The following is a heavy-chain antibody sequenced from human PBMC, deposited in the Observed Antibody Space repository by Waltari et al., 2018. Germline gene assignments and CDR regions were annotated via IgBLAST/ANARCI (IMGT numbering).Heavy chain of an antibody. CDR2: IYYSGSS. V-gene: IGHV4-39*07. CDR3: ARVLIRTSGLNFDS. Sequence: QQVSGPSLVKPSETLSLTCTVSYWSISSRSYYWGWIRLAPGKGLEWIGHIYYSGSSYHSPARKSRITMSGDSSKNQFSLTLSSVTAADTAVYCCARVLIRTSGLNFDSWGQGALVTVSS. D-gene: IGHD3-16*01. J-gene: IGHJ4*02. CDR1: YWSISSRSYY.